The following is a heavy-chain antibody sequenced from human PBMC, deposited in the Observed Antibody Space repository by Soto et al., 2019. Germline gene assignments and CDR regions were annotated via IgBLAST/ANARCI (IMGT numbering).Heavy chain of an antibody. D-gene: IGHD3-22*01. CDR3: VRNGYYSLDG. CDR1: GDSIIGTGW. Sequence: QVQLQESGPGLVRPSGTLSLTCAVSGDSIIGTGWWSWVRQSPGKGLDWIGEVYHSGATNYNPSLKSRVTISVDTSRNQFSLNLGSVTAADTAVYYCVRNGYYSLDGGGQWTTVTVSS. J-gene: IGHJ6*02. V-gene: IGHV4-4*02. CDR2: VYHSGAT.